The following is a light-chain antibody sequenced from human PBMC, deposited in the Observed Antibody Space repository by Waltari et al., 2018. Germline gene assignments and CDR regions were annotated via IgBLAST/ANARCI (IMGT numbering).Light chain of an antibody. CDR3: QQYYSTPIT. J-gene: IGKJ4*01. CDR1: QHFLNNSNNKNF. CDR2: WSS. Sequence: DIVMTQSPDSLAVPLGERATINCKSSQHFLNNSNNKNFLAWYQQKPGQSPKLLIYWSSTRESGVPDRFSGSGSGTDFTLTINSLQAEDVAVYYCQQYYSTPITFGGGTKVEIK. V-gene: IGKV4-1*01.